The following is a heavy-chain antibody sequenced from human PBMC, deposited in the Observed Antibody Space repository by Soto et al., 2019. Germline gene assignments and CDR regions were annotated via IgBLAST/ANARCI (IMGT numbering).Heavy chain of an antibody. V-gene: IGHV1-18*01. CDR2: ISAYNGNT. CDR3: ARIRVAHRGSWPHDAFDI. Sequence: ASVKVSCKASGFTFSDYAIEWVRQAPGQRLEWMGWISAYNGNTNYAQKLQGRVTMTTDTSTSTAYMELRSLRSDDTAVYYCARIRVAHRGSWPHDAFDIWGQGTMVTVSS. D-gene: IGHD6-13*01. CDR1: GFTFSDYA. J-gene: IGHJ3*02.